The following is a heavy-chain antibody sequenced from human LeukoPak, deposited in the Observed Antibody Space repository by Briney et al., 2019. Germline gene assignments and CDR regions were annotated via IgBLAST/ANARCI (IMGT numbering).Heavy chain of an antibody. J-gene: IGHJ4*02. CDR3: AKSDAAYGDYLPRFDS. D-gene: IGHD4-17*01. CDR2: IWYDGSNK. V-gene: IGHV3-33*06. Sequence: GGSLSLSCAASGFTFSSYGMHWVRQAPGKGLEWVAVIWYDGSNKYYADSVKGRFTISRDNSKNTLYLQMNSLRAEDTAVYYCAKSDAAYGDYLPRFDSWGQGNLGTVSS. CDR1: GFTFSSYG.